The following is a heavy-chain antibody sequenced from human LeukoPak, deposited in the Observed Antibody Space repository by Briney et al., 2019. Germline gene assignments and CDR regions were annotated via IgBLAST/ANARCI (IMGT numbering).Heavy chain of an antibody. CDR2: IYSGADT. CDR1: GLTVSSNY. D-gene: IGHD3-16*01. CDR3: AREPKRASRYYGIDV. J-gene: IGHJ6*02. Sequence: GGSLRLSCAASGLTVSSNYMSWVRRGPGEGLECVSVIYSGADTYYADSVKGRFTISRENSKKTLYLQMNSPRAEDTALYYCAREPKRASRYYGIDVWGQGTTVTVSS. V-gene: IGHV3-66*01.